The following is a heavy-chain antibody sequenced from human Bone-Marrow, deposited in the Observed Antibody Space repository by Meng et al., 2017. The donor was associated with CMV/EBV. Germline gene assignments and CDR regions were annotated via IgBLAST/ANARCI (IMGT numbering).Heavy chain of an antibody. CDR2: VSFDGNNQ. Sequence: GESLKISCTASGFTFRYYTMHWVRQAPGKGLQWVAVVSFDGNNQIYEDSVNGRFTVSRDNSRNSVYLEMDFLRAEDAGLYYCSRDLNLPSWYDAFDLWGQGTVVTVSS. V-gene: IGHV3-30-3*01. J-gene: IGHJ3*01. CDR3: SRDLNLPSWYDAFDL. CDR1: GFTFRYYT. D-gene: IGHD6-13*01.